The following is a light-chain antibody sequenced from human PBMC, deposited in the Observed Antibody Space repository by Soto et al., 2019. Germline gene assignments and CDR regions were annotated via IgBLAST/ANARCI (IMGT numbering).Light chain of an antibody. CDR2: WAS. CDR1: QSILYSPNNKNY. V-gene: IGKV4-1*01. J-gene: IGKJ1*01. CDR3: QQYYTNSWT. Sequence: DIVMTQSPDSLAVSLGESATFNCKSSQSILYSPNNKNYLAWYQHRPGQPPNLLIYWASTRESGVPDRFSGSGSGTNFTLTISSMQAEDVAVYYCQQYYTNSWTFGQGTKGDIK.